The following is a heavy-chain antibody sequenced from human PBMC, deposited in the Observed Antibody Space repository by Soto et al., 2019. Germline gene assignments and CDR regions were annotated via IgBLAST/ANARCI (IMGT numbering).Heavy chain of an antibody. J-gene: IGHJ4*02. Sequence: SETLSLTCAVSGVSISSGGYYWSWIRQPPGKRLEWIGSIYHSGSTYYNPSLKSRVTISVDRSKNQFSLKLSSVTAADTSVYDCARATTTVSTLDFWGQGTLVTVSS. CDR2: IYHSGST. CDR3: ARATTTVSTLDF. V-gene: IGHV4-30-2*01. D-gene: IGHD4-17*01. CDR1: GVSISSGGYY.